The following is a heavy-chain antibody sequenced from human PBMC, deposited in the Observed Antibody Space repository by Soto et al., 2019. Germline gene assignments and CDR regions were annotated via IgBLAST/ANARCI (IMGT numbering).Heavy chain of an antibody. Sequence: QVQLVESGGGVVQPGRSLRLSCAASGFTFSSYGMHWVRQAPGKGLEWVAVISYDGSNKYYADSVKGRFTISRDNSKNTLYLQMNSLRAEDTAVYYCAKDSYSNYINCYYGMDVWGQGTTVTVSS. D-gene: IGHD4-4*01. CDR2: ISYDGSNK. CDR1: GFTFSSYG. V-gene: IGHV3-30*18. J-gene: IGHJ6*02. CDR3: AKDSYSNYINCYYGMDV.